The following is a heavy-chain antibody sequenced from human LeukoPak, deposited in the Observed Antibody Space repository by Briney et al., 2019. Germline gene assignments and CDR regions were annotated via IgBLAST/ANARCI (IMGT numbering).Heavy chain of an antibody. D-gene: IGHD1-14*01. CDR3: ARDRGTSHGYFDY. J-gene: IGHJ4*02. V-gene: IGHV3-30-3*01. CDR1: GFTFSSYA. Sequence: GRSLRLSCAASGFTFSSYAMHWVRQAPGKGLEWVAVISYDGSNKYYAGSVKGRFTISRDNSKNTLYLQMNSLRAEDTAVYYCARDRGTSHGYFDYWGQGTLVTVSS. CDR2: ISYDGSNK.